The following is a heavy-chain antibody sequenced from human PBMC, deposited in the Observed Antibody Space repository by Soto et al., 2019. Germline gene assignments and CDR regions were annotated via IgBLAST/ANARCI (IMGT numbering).Heavy chain of an antibody. J-gene: IGHJ3*02. D-gene: IGHD2-15*01. CDR3: ARLYCSASSCYSVGAFDI. CDR2: IWFDGSDK. Sequence: GSLRLSCVASGITFESRAMSWVRQAPGKGLEWVALIWFDGSDKYYTESVKGRFTISRENSKSTLYLQMNSLRAEDTAVYYCARLYCSASSCYSVGAFDIRGQGTMVTVSS. CDR1: GITFESRA. V-gene: IGHV3-33*08.